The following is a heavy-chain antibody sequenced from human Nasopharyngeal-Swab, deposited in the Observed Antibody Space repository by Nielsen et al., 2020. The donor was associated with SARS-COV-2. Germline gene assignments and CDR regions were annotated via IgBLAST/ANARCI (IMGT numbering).Heavy chain of an antibody. CDR1: GFTFDDYA. J-gene: IGHJ4*02. D-gene: IGHD6-19*01. CDR3: AKDIFRYSSGCQG. Sequence: PGGSLRLSCAASGFTFDDYAMHWVRQAPGKGLEWVSGISWNSGSIGYADSVKGRFTISRDNAKNSLYLQMNSLRAEDTALYYCAKDIFRYSSGCQGWGQGTLVTVSS. CDR2: ISWNSGSI. V-gene: IGHV3-9*01.